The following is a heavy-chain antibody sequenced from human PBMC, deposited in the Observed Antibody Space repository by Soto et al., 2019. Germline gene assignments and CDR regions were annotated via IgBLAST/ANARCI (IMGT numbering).Heavy chain of an antibody. CDR3: ARRIGYCSGGSCLVYFDY. Sequence: ASVEVCCKASGYSFTSYYMHWVRQAPGQGLEWMGIINPSGGSTSYAQKFQGRVTMTRDTSTSTVYMELSSLRSEDTAVYYCARRIGYCSGGSCLVYFDYWGQGTLVTVSS. J-gene: IGHJ4*02. D-gene: IGHD2-15*01. V-gene: IGHV1-46*01. CDR1: GYSFTSYY. CDR2: INPSGGST.